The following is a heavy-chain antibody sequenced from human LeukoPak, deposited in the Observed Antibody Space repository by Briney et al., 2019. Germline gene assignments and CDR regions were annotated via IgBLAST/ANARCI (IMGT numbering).Heavy chain of an antibody. V-gene: IGHV4-59*01. CDR3: ARWGSIAVARFDY. Sequence: PSETLSLTCTVSGGSISSYYWSWIRQPPGKGLEWIGYIYYTGNTNYNPSLASRVNISVDTSKSQFSLNLRSVTAADTAVYYCARWGSIAVARFDYWGQGTLVTVSS. D-gene: IGHD6-6*01. J-gene: IGHJ4*02. CDR1: GGSISSYY. CDR2: IYYTGNT.